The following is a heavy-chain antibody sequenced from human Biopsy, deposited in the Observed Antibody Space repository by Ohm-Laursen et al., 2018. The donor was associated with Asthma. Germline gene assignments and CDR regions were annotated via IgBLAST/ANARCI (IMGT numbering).Heavy chain of an antibody. CDR3: ARGQKSAGDRWFDP. J-gene: IGHJ5*02. D-gene: IGHD6-13*01. CDR2: INPNSGAT. Sequence: ATVKISCKASGYPFIGYHIHWMRQAPGQGLEWMGRINPNSGATNYAQKFQGRVTMTRDTSISTAYMEVSRLRSNDTAVYYCARGQKSAGDRWFDPWGQGTLVTVSS. CDR1: GYPFIGYH. V-gene: IGHV1-2*06.